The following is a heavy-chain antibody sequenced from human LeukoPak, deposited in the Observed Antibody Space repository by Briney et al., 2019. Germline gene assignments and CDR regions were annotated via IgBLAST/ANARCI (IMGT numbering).Heavy chain of an antibody. CDR3: ARDFAAAGIFDY. D-gene: IGHD6-13*01. J-gene: IGHJ4*02. CDR2: IRYDGSYK. Sequence: GGSLRLSCAASGFTFSSYAMHWVRQAPGKGLEWVAFIRYDGSYKYYADSVKGRFTISRDNSKNTLYMQMNSLRAEDTAVYYCARDFAAAGIFDYWGQGTLVTVSS. V-gene: IGHV3-30*02. CDR1: GFTFSSYA.